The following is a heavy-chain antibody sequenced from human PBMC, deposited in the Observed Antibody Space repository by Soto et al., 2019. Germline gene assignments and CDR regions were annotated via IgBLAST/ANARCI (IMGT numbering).Heavy chain of an antibody. V-gene: IGHV3-53*02. Sequence: EVRLVETGGGLIQPGGSLRLSCVASGFTVSSNYMTWVRQAPGKGLEWVSIIYSSGNTYYADSVQGRFTISRDNSNNTLELQMNNLRVEDTAVYYCAREGGGVYCSGGSCYGRYFDYWGQGTLVTV. J-gene: IGHJ4*02. D-gene: IGHD2-15*01. CDR1: GFTVSSNY. CDR2: IYSSGNT. CDR3: AREGGGVYCSGGSCYGRYFDY.